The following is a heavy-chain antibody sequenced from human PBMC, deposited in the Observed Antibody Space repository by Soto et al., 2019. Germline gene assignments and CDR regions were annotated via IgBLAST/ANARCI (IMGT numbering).Heavy chain of an antibody. V-gene: IGHV1-18*01. J-gene: IGHJ6*02. CDR1: GYTFTTYG. D-gene: IGHD3-10*01. CDR3: TREGSAPYYYDGRDA. Sequence: QVQLEQSAPEVKKPGASVKVSCKASGYTFTTYGISWVRQAPGQGLEWLGWINTHNGNTNYAQNLQGRGIMTADTSTSGAYMELRSVRSDDTAIYYCTREGSAPYYYDGRDAWGQGATVTVSS. CDR2: INTHNGNT.